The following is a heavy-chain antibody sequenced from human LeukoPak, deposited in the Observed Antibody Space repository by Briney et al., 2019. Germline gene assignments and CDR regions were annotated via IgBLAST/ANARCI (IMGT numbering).Heavy chain of an antibody. CDR3: AKQVVRGVFDY. CDR2: ISYDGSNK. Sequence: GRSLRLSCAASGFTFSSYGMHWVRQAPGKGLEWVAVISYDGSNKYYADSVKGRFTISRDNSKNTLYLQMNSLRAEDTAVYYCAKQVVRGVFDYWGQGTLVTVSS. CDR1: GFTFSSYG. J-gene: IGHJ4*02. D-gene: IGHD3-10*01. V-gene: IGHV3-30*18.